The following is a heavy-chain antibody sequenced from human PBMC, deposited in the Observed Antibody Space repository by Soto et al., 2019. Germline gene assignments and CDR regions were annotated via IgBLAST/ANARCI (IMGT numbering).Heavy chain of an antibody. V-gene: IGHV3-11*01. CDR2: ISSSGSTI. J-gene: IGHJ3*02. Sequence: GGSLRLSCAASGFTFSDYYMSWIRQAPGKGLEWVSYISSSGSTIYYADSVKGRFTISRDNAKNSLYLQMNSLRAEDTAVYYCARDSTWAYGDYTNDAFDIWGQGTMVTVSS. CDR3: ARDSTWAYGDYTNDAFDI. D-gene: IGHD4-17*01. CDR1: GFTFSDYY.